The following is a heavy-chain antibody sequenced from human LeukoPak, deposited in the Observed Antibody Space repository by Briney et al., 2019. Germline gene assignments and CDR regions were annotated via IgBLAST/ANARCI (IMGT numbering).Heavy chain of an antibody. CDR1: GFTFGDYA. J-gene: IGHJ6*02. Sequence: GGSLRLSCTASGFTFGDYAMSWVRQAPGKGLEWVSFIRSKAYGGTTEYTASVKGRFTISRDDSKNIAYLQMNSLKTEDTAEYYCSGMVRGADYYFHGMDVWGQGTTVTVSS. CDR3: SGMVRGADYYFHGMDV. CDR2: IRSKAYGGTT. V-gene: IGHV3-49*04. D-gene: IGHD3-10*01.